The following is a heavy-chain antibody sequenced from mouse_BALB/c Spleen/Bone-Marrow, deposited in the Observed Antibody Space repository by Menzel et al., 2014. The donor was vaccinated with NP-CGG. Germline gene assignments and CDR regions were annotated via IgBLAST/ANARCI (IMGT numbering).Heavy chain of an antibody. CDR2: ISGDGRYT. J-gene: IGHJ3*01. D-gene: IGHD2-4*01. CDR1: GFSFSNYG. CDR3: ARHAYYDQTEVSFVC. Sequence: DVHLVESGGGLVKSGGSLKLSCAASGFSFSNYGMSWLRQTPEKRLEWVATISGDGRYTFYSDSVKGRFTIPRDNAKNNLYLQLSGLRSEDTALYYCARHAYYDQTEVSFVCWGQGTLVTASA. V-gene: IGHV5-9-2*01.